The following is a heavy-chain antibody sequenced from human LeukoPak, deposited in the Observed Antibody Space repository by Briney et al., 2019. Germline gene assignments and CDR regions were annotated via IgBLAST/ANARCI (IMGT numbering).Heavy chain of an antibody. CDR2: INPNSGGT. Sequence: GASVKVSCRASGYTFTSYGISWVRQAPGQGLEWMGWINPNSGGTNYAQKFQGRVTMTRDTSISTAYMELSRLRSDDTAVYYCARSSGDDYWGQGTLVTVSS. CDR3: ARSSGDDY. D-gene: IGHD2-15*01. CDR1: GYTFTSYG. J-gene: IGHJ4*02. V-gene: IGHV1-2*02.